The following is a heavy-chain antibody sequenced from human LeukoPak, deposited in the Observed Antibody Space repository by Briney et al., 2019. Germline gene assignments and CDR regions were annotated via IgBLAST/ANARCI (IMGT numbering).Heavy chain of an antibody. CDR3: ARGGLYGSGSYYPSRY. D-gene: IGHD3-10*01. J-gene: IGHJ4*02. CDR1: GGSFSGYY. Sequence: SETLSLTCAVYGGSFSGYYWSWIRQPPGKGLEWIGEMHQSGSTNYNPSLKSRVTISVDTSKNQFSLKLSSVTAADTAVYYCARGGLYGSGSYYPSRYWGQGTLVTVSS. V-gene: IGHV4-34*01. CDR2: MHQSGST.